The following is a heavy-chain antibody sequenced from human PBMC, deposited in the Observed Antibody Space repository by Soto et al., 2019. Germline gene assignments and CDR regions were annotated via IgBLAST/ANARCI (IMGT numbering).Heavy chain of an antibody. CDR2: IIPFFRTP. V-gene: IGHV1-69*12. J-gene: IGHJ6*02. CDR1: AGAFNKFA. Sequence: QVQLVQSGAEVKKPGSSVKVCCKASAGAFNKFAITWVRQAPGQGLEWMGAIIPFFRTPNYAQRLQGRVTITADESTSTSYMELSSLRSEDTAIYYCARDRVMRGNSYYYGMDVWGQGTTVTVSS. D-gene: IGHD3-10*01. CDR3: ARDRVMRGNSYYYGMDV.